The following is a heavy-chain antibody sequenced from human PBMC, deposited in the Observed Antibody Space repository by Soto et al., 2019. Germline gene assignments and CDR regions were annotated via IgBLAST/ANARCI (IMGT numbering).Heavy chain of an antibody. CDR2: MNPDSGGT. CDR1: GYTFTGYF. J-gene: IGHJ4*01. V-gene: IGHV1-2*04. D-gene: IGHD3-10*01. CDR3: ARGGKVPGVWYFAY. Sequence: QFQLVQSGAEVKKPGASVKVSCKASGYTFTGYFIHWVRQAPGQGLEWMGWMNPDSGGTKYAQKFQCWVTMRRDTSISTAYMGLSRLTSDATARYYCARGGKVPGVWYFAYWGLGTLVTVSS.